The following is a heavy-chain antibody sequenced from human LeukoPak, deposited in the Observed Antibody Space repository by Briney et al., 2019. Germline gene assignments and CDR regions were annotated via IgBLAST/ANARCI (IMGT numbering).Heavy chain of an antibody. CDR2: IIPIFGTA. J-gene: IGHJ4*02. CDR3: ARYGSGRYKLDY. V-gene: IGHV1-69*13. Sequence: SVKVSCKASGGTFSSYAISWVRQAPGQGLEWMRGIIPIFGTANYAQKFQGRVTITADESTSTAYMELSSLRSEDTAVYYCARYGSGRYKLDYWGQGTLVTVSS. CDR1: GGTFSSYA. D-gene: IGHD3-10*01.